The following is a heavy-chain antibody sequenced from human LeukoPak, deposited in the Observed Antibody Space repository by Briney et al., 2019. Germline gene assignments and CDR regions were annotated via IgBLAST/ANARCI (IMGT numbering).Heavy chain of an antibody. J-gene: IGHJ3*02. D-gene: IGHD3-16*02. Sequence: SETLSLTCTVSGGSISSYYWSWIRQPPGEGLEWIGYIYYSGSTNYNPSLKSRVTISGDTSKNPFYLKLSSVTAADTAVYYCARHLYYDYVWGSYRPPHAFDIWGQGTMVTVSS. CDR2: IYYSGST. V-gene: IGHV4-59*08. CDR3: ARHLYYDYVWGSYRPPHAFDI. CDR1: GGSISSYY.